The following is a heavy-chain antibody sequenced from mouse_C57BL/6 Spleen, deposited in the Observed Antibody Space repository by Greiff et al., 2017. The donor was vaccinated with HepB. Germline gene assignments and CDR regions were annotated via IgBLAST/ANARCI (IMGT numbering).Heavy chain of an antibody. D-gene: IGHD1-1*01. CDR1: GYTFTSYW. V-gene: IGHV1-50*01. CDR2: IDPSDSYT. Sequence: VQLQQPGAELVKPGASVKLSCKASGYTFTSYWMQWVKQRPGQGLEWIGEIDPSDSYTNYNQKFKGKATLTVDTSSSTAYMQLSSLTSEDSAVYYGARPINYYGSRYWFAYWGQGTLVTVSA. J-gene: IGHJ3*01. CDR3: ARPINYYGSRYWFAY.